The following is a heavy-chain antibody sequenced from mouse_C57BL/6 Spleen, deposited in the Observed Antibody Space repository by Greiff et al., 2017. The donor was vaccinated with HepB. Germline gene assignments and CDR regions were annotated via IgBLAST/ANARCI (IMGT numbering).Heavy chain of an antibody. CDR3: ARSYSNLMDY. D-gene: IGHD2-5*01. J-gene: IGHJ4*01. V-gene: IGHV1-82*01. Sequence: VKLQESGPELVKPGASVKISCKASGYAFSSSWMNWVKQRPGKGLEWIGRIYPGDGDTNYNGKFKGKATLTADKSSSTAYMQLSSLTSEDSAVYFCARSYSNLMDYWGQGTSVTVSS. CDR2: IYPGDGDT. CDR1: GYAFSSSW.